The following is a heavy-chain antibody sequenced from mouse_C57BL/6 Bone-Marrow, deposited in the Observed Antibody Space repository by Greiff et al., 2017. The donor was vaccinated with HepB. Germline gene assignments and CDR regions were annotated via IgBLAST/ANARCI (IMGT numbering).Heavy chain of an antibody. D-gene: IGHD2-2*01. CDR3: ARQGIYYGYDTLYFDV. V-gene: IGHV5-6*01. CDR2: ISSGGSYT. Sequence: EVQVVESGGDLVKPGGSLKLSCAASGFTFSSYGMSWVRQTPDKRLEWVATISSGGSYTYYPDSVKGRFTISRDNAKNTLYLQMSSLKSEDTAMYYCARQGIYYGYDTLYFDVWGTGTTVTVSS. J-gene: IGHJ1*03. CDR1: GFTFSSYG.